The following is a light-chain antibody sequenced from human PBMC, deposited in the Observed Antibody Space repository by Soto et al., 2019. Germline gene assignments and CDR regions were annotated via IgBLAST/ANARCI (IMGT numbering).Light chain of an antibody. Sequence: AIRMTQSPSSLSASTGDRVTITCRASQGISSYLAWYQQKPGKAPKLLIYAASTLHSGVPSRFSGSGSGTDFTLTISRRQSEDFATYYCQQYYRYPQTFGQGTKLQIK. V-gene: IGKV1-8*01. CDR2: AAS. CDR3: QQYYRYPQT. J-gene: IGKJ2*01. CDR1: QGISSY.